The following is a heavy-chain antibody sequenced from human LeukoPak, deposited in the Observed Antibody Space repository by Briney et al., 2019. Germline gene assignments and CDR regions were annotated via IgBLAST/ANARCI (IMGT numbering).Heavy chain of an antibody. V-gene: IGHV3-23*01. D-gene: IGHD6-13*01. J-gene: IGHJ4*02. Sequence: GGSLRLSCAASGFTFSSYAMSWVRQAPGKGLDWVSTVSGSGGTTYYADSVKGRFTISRDNSKSTLYLQMNSLRAEDTAVYYCAKGNGKAATGSVVDYWGQGTLVTVSS. CDR3: AKGNGKAATGSVVDY. CDR1: GFTFSSYA. CDR2: VSGSGGTT.